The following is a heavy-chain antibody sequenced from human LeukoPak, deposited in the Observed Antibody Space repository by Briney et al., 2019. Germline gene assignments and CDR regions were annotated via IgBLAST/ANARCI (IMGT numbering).Heavy chain of an antibody. CDR2: ITRSSSTI. J-gene: IGHJ4*02. Sequence: GGSLRLSCAASGFTFSGYSMNWVRQAPGKGLEWVSYITRSSSTIHYADSVKGRFTISRDNAKNSLFLQMNSLRDEDTAVYYCTRDPSALDYWGQGTLVTVSS. CDR3: TRDPSALDY. V-gene: IGHV3-48*02. CDR1: GFTFSGYS.